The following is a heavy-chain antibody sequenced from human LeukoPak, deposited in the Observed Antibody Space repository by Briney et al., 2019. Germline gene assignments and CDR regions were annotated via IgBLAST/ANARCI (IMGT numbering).Heavy chain of an antibody. CDR1: GFTFSSYS. CDR3: ARDRVTYYYDSSGPRDAFDI. V-gene: IGHV3-48*04. J-gene: IGHJ3*02. Sequence: GGSLRLSCAASGFTFSSYSMNWVRQAPGKGLEWVSYISSSSSTIYYADSVKGRFTISRDNAKNSLYLQMNSLRAEDTAVYYCARDRVTYYYDSSGPRDAFDIWGQGTMVTVSS. CDR2: ISSSSSTI. D-gene: IGHD3-22*01.